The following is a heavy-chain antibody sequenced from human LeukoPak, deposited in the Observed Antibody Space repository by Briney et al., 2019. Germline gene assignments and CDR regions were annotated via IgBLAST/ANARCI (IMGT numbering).Heavy chain of an antibody. CDR3: ARGDHSSGYCLDP. Sequence: SETLSLTCTVSGGSISSISSYWGWIRQPPGKGLEWIGYIYYSGSTYYNPSLKSRVTISVDTSKNQFSLKLSSVTAADTAVYYCARGDHSSGYCLDPWSQGTLVTVST. V-gene: IGHV4-31*03. CDR2: IYYSGST. D-gene: IGHD3-22*01. CDR1: GGSISSISSY. J-gene: IGHJ5*02.